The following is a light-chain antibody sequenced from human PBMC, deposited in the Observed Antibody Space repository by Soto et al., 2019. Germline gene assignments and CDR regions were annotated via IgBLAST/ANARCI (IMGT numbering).Light chain of an antibody. CDR3: QQRSNWPPI. CDR2: GAS. CDR1: QSVSRN. Sequence: EIVMTQSPATLSVSPGERATLSCRASQSVSRNLGWYQQKPGQAPRLLIYGASTRATGVPARFSGSGSGTDFTLTISSLEPEDFAVYYCQQRSNWPPIFGQGTRLEI. V-gene: IGKV3-15*01. J-gene: IGKJ5*01.